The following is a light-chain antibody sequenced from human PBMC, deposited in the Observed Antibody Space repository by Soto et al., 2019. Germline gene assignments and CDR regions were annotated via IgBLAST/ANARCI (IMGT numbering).Light chain of an antibody. CDR1: QSVLYSSNSKNY. CDR3: QQRSNWPS. Sequence: DIVMTQSPDSLAVSLGERATINCKSSQSVLYSSNSKNYLAWYQQKPGQPPXLLIYWASTRESGVPDRFSGSGSGTDFTLTISSLEPEDFAVYYCQQRSNWPSFGQGTRLEIK. CDR2: WAS. J-gene: IGKJ5*01. V-gene: IGKV4-1*01.